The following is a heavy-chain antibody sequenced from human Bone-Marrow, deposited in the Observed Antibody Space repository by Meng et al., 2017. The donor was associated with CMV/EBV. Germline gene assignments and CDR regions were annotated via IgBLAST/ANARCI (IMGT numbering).Heavy chain of an antibody. D-gene: IGHD6-6*01. CDR3: ARGGIAARIRGSWFDP. CDR2: ISSSSSYI. J-gene: IGHJ5*02. Sequence: GESLKISCAASGFRFDDYGMHWVRQAPGKGLEWVSSISSSSSYIYYADSVKGRFTISRDNAKNSLYLQMNSLRAEDTAVYYCARGGIAARIRGSWFDPWGQGTLVTVSS. CDR1: GFRFDDYG. V-gene: IGHV3-21*01.